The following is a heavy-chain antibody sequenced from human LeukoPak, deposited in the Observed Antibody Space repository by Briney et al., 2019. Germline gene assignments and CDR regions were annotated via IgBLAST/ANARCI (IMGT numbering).Heavy chain of an antibody. V-gene: IGHV3-7*01. J-gene: IGHJ2*01. Sequence: PGGSLRLSCEASGFTFSTHWMSWVRQAPGKGLEWVASINPDGSQKYYLDSVKGRFTISRDNTENSLYLQMNSLRAADTAVYYCAREPNGNYRYWYFDLWGRGTLVTVSS. CDR2: INPDGSQK. CDR3: AREPNGNYRYWYFDL. D-gene: IGHD1-7*01. CDR1: GFTFSTHW.